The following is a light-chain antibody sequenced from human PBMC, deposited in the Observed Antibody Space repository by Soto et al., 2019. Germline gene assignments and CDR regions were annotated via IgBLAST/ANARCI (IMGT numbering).Light chain of an antibody. CDR2: DAS. V-gene: IGKV3-20*01. CDR1: QSVRSER. CDR3: QEYDGAPPIT. Sequence: EIVMTQSPDTLSLSPGERATLSCRASQSVRSERLAWYQQKRGQAPTLLIFDASSRASGTPERFRGSGSGTDFTLTISRLEPEDFAVYYCQEYDGAPPITFGLGTRLEIK. J-gene: IGKJ5*01.